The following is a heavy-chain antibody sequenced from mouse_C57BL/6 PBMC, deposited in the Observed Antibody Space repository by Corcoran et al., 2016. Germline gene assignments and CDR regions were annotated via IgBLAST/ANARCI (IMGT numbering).Heavy chain of an antibody. J-gene: IGHJ2*01. Sequence: EVQLQQSGPELVKPGASVKISCKASGYTFTDYYMNWVKQSHGKSLEWIGDINPNNGGTSYNQKFKGKATLTVDKSSSTAYMELRSLTSEDSAVYYCAREEWLRHFDYWGQDTTLTVSS. CDR3: AREEWLRHFDY. CDR1: GYTFTDYY. V-gene: IGHV1-26*01. CDR2: INPNNGGT. D-gene: IGHD2-2*01.